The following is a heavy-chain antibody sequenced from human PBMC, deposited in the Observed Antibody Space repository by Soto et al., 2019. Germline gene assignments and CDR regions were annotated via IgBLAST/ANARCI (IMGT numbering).Heavy chain of an antibody. D-gene: IGHD6-19*01. J-gene: IGHJ3*02. CDR1: GYPVTAYY. CDR2: INPATGAA. Sequence: QLHLVQSGAVVKKPGASVTVSCSASGYPVTAYYMHWVRQAPGRGLEWMGGINPATGAAKYTQTFQGRGSNVRDTCTRALFVELGGLKSEDAAGFYCACGGGVGVAGAAAFDMWGQGTLVTVSS. V-gene: IGHV1-2*01. CDR3: ACGGGVGVAGAAAFDM.